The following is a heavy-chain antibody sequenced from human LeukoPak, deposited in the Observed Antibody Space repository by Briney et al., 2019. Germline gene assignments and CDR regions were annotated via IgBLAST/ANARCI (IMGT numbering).Heavy chain of an antibody. CDR2: IYLDGRA. Sequence: GGSLRLSCAASGFAVSSKYMNWVRQAPGKGLEWVTVIYLDGRADYADSVKGRFTISSDNSKNTVYLQMNSLKDEDTAVYYCARDAETSLANWGQGTLVTVSP. D-gene: IGHD5-24*01. J-gene: IGHJ4*02. CDR1: GFAVSSKY. CDR3: ARDAETSLAN. V-gene: IGHV3-66*01.